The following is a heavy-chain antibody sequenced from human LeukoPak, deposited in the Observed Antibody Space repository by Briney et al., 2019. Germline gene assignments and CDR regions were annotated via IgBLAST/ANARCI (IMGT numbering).Heavy chain of an antibody. CDR3: ATDRTSWYKGLT. CDR1: GLTLSKYA. J-gene: IGHJ4*02. Sequence: GGSLRLSCVDSGLTLSKYAMHWVRQAPGKGLEWVALIKPESNTDYTDSVKGRFTISRDSSKKTLYLQMNSLRVEDTAVYYCATDRTSWYKGLTWGQGTLVTVSS. D-gene: IGHD6-13*01. CDR2: IKPESNT. V-gene: IGHV3-30-3*01.